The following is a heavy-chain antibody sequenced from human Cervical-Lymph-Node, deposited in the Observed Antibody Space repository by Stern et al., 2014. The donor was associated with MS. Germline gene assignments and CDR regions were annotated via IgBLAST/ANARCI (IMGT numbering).Heavy chain of an antibody. Sequence: QLVQSGAEVKKPGASVKVSCKASGYTFTRYGISWVRQAPGQGLEWMGWISAYRCTTTYGQTLQGRVTIPQDTSTSTAYMELRSLRSDDTAVYYCARGLLGSENAFDIWGQWTMVTVSS. V-gene: IGHV1-18*01. CDR2: ISAYRCTT. D-gene: IGHD2-15*01. CDR3: ARGLLGSENAFDI. CDR1: GYTFTRYG. J-gene: IGHJ3*02.